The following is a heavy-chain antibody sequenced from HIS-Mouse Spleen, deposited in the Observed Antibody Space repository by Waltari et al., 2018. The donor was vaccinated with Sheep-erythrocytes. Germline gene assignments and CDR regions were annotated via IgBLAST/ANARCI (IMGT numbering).Heavy chain of an antibody. CDR2: ISGIRGSK. D-gene: IGHD2-2*01. V-gene: IGHV3-9*01. CDR1: GFSFDDYA. J-gene: IGHJ4*02. CDR3: AKDISRNIVVVPAAVGDY. Sequence: EVQLVESGGGLVQPGRSLRLSCAASGFSFDDYAMPWVRQAPGRGLGGVSSISGIRGSKGYGESVKGRCTISRDNAKNSLYLQMNSLRAEDTALYYCAKDISRNIVVVPAAVGDYWGQGTLVTVSS.